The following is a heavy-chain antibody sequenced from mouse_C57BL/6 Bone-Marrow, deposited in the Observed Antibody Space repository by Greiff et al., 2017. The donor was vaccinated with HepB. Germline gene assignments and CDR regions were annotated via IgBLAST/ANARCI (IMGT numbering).Heavy chain of an antibody. CDR2: SRNKANDYTT. J-gene: IGHJ4*01. CDR1: GFTFSDFY. D-gene: IGHD1-1*01. CDR3: AREAAGSGGYAMDY. V-gene: IGHV7-1*01. Sequence: EVQVVESGGGLVQSGRSLRLSCATSGFTFSDFYMEWVRQAPGKGLEWIAASRNKANDYTTEYSASVKGRFIVSRDTSQSILYLQMNALRAEDTAIYYCAREAAGSGGYAMDYWGQGTSVTVSS.